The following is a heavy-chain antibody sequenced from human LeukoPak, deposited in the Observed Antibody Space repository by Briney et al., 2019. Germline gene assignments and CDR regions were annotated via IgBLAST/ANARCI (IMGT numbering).Heavy chain of an antibody. D-gene: IGHD2-21*02. J-gene: IGHJ3*02. CDR1: GYTFTNYH. Sequence: ASVKVSCKASGYTFTNYHISWVRQAPGQGLEWMGWINPNSGGTNYAQKFQGWVTMTRDTSISTAYMELSRLRSDDTAVYYCARAAHIVVVTAQGYAFDIWGQGTMVTVSS. CDR3: ARAAHIVVVTAQGYAFDI. CDR2: INPNSGGT. V-gene: IGHV1-2*04.